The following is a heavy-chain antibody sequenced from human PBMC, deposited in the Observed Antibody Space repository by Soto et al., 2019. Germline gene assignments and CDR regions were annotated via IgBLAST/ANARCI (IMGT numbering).Heavy chain of an antibody. D-gene: IGHD2-2*02. CDR2: INHSGST. Sequence: SETLSLTCAVYGGSFSGYYWSWIRQPPGKGLEWIGEINHSGSTNYNPSLKSRVTISVDTSKNQFSLKLSSVTAADTAVYYCARASPYLSYYGMDVWGQGTTVTVSS. CDR3: ARASPYLSYYGMDV. CDR1: GGSFSGYY. J-gene: IGHJ6*02. V-gene: IGHV4-34*01.